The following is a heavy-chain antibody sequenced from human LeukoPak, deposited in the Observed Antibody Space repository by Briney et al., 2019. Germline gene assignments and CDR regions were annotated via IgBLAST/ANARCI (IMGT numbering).Heavy chain of an antibody. V-gene: IGHV4-34*01. CDR2: INHSGST. CDR3: ARVGASSWYDRTFDI. J-gene: IGHJ3*02. CDR1: GGSFSGYY. Sequence: PSETLSLTCAVYGGSFSGYYWSWIRQPPGKGLEWIGEINHSGSTNYNPSLKCRVTISVDTSKNQFSLKLSSVTAADTAVYYCARVGASSWYDRTFDIWGQGTMVTVSS. D-gene: IGHD6-13*01.